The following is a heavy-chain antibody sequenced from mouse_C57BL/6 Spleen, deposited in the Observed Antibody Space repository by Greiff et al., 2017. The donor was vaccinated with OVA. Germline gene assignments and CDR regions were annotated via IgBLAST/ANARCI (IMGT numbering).Heavy chain of an antibody. Sequence: QVQLQQSGAELVRPGTSVKLSCKASGYAFTNYLIEWVKQRPGQGLEWIGVINPGSGGTNYNEKFKGKATLTADKSSSTAYMQLSSLTSEDSAVYFCARSDDYWGQGTTLTVSS. V-gene: IGHV1-54*01. CDR3: ARSDDY. CDR1: GYAFTNYL. CDR2: INPGSGGT. J-gene: IGHJ2*01.